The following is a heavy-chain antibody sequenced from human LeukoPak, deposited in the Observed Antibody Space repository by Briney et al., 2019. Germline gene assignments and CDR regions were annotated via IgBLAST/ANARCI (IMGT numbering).Heavy chain of an antibody. D-gene: IGHD2-15*01. V-gene: IGHV3-23*01. J-gene: IGHJ4*02. CDR3: AKQRSEVVVAATNY. Sequence: GGSLRLSCAASGFTFSSYAMTWVRQAPGKGLEWVSSITGGGETTYYADSVRGRFTISRDNSKNTLSVQMNSLRAEDTAVYYCAKQRSEVVVAATNYWGQGTLVTVSS. CDR1: GFTFSSYA. CDR2: ITGGGETT.